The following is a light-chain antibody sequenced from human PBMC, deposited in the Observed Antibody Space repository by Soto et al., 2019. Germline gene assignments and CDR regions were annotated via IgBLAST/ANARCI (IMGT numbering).Light chain of an antibody. CDR3: AAWDDSLNGCV. CDR2: SDN. Sequence: QSVLTQPPSASGTPGQRVTISCSGSSSNIGTYSVSWYQHFPGTAPRLLIYSDNQRPSGVPDRFSASKSGASASLAINGLQSEDEADFYCAAWDDSLNGCVFGTGTKVTVL. CDR1: SSNIGTYS. V-gene: IGLV1-44*01. J-gene: IGLJ1*01.